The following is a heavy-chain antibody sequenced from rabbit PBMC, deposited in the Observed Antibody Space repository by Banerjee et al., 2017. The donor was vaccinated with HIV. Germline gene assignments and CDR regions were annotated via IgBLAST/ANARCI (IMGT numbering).Heavy chain of an antibody. CDR1: GFSFSSSYW. CDR2: IYTGSGST. CDR3: ARGSTYLRFNL. J-gene: IGHJ4*01. Sequence: EESGGGLVQPEGSLTLTCTASGFSFSSSYWICWVRQAPGKGLEWIGCIYTGSGSTYYASWAKGRFTISKTSSTTVTLQMTSLTAADTATYFCARGSTYLRFNLWGQGTLVTVS. D-gene: IGHD8-1*01. V-gene: IGHV1S45*01.